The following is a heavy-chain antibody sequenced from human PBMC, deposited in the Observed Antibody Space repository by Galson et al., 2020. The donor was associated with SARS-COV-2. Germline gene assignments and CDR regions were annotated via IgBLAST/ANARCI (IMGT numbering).Heavy chain of an antibody. Sequence: NSGGSLRLSCATSGFPFSTYSMNWVRLAPGKGLEWVSSISTSSSYTYYVDSVKGRFSISRDNPRNSLYLQMNSLRAEDTAVYYCARDEGIRGYNYGRLYYGMDVWGQGTTVTVSS. J-gene: IGHJ6*02. CDR3: ARDEGIRGYNYGRLYYGMDV. D-gene: IGHD5-18*01. V-gene: IGHV3-21*01. CDR1: GFPFSTYS. CDR2: ISTSSSYT.